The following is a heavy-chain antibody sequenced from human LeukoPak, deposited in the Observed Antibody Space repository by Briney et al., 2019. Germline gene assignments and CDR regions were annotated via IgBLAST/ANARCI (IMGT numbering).Heavy chain of an antibody. CDR2: VKQDGSEK. CDR3: AKDPFPMYYYDSSGYPTHMDV. D-gene: IGHD3-22*01. CDR1: GFTFSSYW. Sequence: PGGSLRLSCAASGFTFSSYWMSWVRQAPGKGLEWVANVKQDGSEKYYVDSVKGRFTISRDNAKNSLYLQMNSLRAEDTAVYYCAKDPFPMYYYDSSGYPTHMDVWGKGTTVTVSS. J-gene: IGHJ6*03. V-gene: IGHV3-7*01.